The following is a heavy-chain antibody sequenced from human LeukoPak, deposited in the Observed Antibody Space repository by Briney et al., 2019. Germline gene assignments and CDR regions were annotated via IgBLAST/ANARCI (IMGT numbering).Heavy chain of an antibody. CDR1: GVSLCTYY. CDR3: ACEGSMTARPCVSIDY. J-gene: IGHJ4*02. D-gene: IGHD6-6*01. CDR2: IHITGNT. Sequence: SETLSLTCTVSGVSLCTYYWSWVRQPAGKGLEWIGRIHITGNTDYNPSLESRVTMSVHKSKNQFSLKLTSVPAAKRAVYYCACEGSMTARPCVSIDYWGQGTLVTVSS. V-gene: IGHV4-4*07.